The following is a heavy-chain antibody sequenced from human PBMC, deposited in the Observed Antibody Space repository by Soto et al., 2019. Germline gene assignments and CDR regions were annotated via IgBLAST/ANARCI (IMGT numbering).Heavy chain of an antibody. V-gene: IGHV3-7*03. CDR2: IKQDGSEK. CDR1: GFTFSSYW. CDR3: ARDRYCSSTSCYLYYYYGMDV. J-gene: IGHJ6*02. D-gene: IGHD2-2*01. Sequence: PGGSLRLSCAASGFTFSSYWMSWVRQAPGKGLEWVANIKQDGSEKYYVDSVKGRFTISRDNAKNSLYLQMNSLRAEDTAVYYCARDRYCSSTSCYLYYYYGMDVWGQGTTVTVSS.